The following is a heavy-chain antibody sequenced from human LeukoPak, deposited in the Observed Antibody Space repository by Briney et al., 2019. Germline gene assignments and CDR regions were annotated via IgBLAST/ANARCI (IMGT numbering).Heavy chain of an antibody. V-gene: IGHV3-33*01. D-gene: IGHD4-11*01. CDR1: GFTFSSYG. Sequence: GRSLRLSCAASGFTFSSYGMHWVRQAPGKGLEWVAVIWYDGSNKYYADSVKGRFTISRDNSKNTLYLQMNSLRAEDTAVYYCARDSTTDHYFDYWGQGTLVTVSS. J-gene: IGHJ4*02. CDR3: ARDSTTDHYFDY. CDR2: IWYDGSNK.